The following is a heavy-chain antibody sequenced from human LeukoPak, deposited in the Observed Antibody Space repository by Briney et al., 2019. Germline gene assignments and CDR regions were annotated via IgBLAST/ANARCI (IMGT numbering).Heavy chain of an antibody. V-gene: IGHV3-33*08. Sequence: GGSLRLSCAASGFIFSGYTMHWVRQAPGKGLEWVALVWSGGDTKYNADSVKGRFTISRDDARNSLYLQMNSLRAEDTAVYYCARDDGAAADPFDYWGQGTLVTVSS. J-gene: IGHJ4*02. CDR2: VWSGGDTK. D-gene: IGHD6-13*01. CDR1: GFIFSGYT. CDR3: ARDDGAAADPFDY.